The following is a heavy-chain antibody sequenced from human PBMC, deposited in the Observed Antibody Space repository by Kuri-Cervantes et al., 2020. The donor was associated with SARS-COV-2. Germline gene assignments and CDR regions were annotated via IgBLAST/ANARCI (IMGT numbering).Heavy chain of an antibody. CDR2: INHSGST. Sequence: SETLSLTCAVYGGSFSGYYWSWIRQPPGKGLEWIGEINHSGSTNYNPPLKSRVTISVDTSKNQFSLKLSSVTAADNAVYYCGRRPEIVGIVVVPAAPFDYWGQGTLVTVSS. CDR3: GRRPEIVGIVVVPAAPFDY. V-gene: IGHV4-34*01. D-gene: IGHD2-2*01. J-gene: IGHJ4*02. CDR1: GGSFSGYY.